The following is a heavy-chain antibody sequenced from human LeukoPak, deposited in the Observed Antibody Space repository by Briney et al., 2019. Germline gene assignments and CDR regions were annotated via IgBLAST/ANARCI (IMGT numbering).Heavy chain of an antibody. J-gene: IGHJ4*02. CDR1: GFTFSSYA. Sequence: GGSLRLSCAASGFTFSSYAMSWVRQAPGKGLEWVSAISGSGGSTYYADSVKGRFTISRDNSQNTLYLQMNSLRAEDTAVYYCARDGGTTGYFDYWGQGTLVTVSS. D-gene: IGHD1-1*01. V-gene: IGHV3-23*01. CDR3: ARDGGTTGYFDY. CDR2: ISGSGGST.